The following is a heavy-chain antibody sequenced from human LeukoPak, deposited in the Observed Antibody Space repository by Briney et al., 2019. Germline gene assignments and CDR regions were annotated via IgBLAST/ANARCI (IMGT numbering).Heavy chain of an antibody. CDR1: GFTFSSYW. CDR2: ISSDGRTT. Sequence: PGGSLRLSCAASGFTFSSYWMHWVRQGPGKGLVWVSRISSDGRTTSYADSVKGRFTISRDNAKNTLYLQMNSLRVEDTAVYYCARDSRYYYDSRNYDNVAFDMWGQGTMATVSS. J-gene: IGHJ3*02. CDR3: ARDSRYYYDSRNYDNVAFDM. D-gene: IGHD3-10*01. V-gene: IGHV3-74*01.